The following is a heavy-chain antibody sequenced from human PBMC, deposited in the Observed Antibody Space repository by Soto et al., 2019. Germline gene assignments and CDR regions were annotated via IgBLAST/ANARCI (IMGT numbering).Heavy chain of an antibody. CDR3: VKDRATIFGVVWKYGMDV. D-gene: IGHD3-3*01. CDR1: GFTFRSYA. V-gene: IGHV3-23*01. Sequence: VQPGGSLRLSCAASGFTFRSYAMAWVRQAPGKGLEWVSGISEKGDTKNYADPVRGRFTISRDNSMNTLDLLMNSLRAEDTAVYYCVKDRATIFGVVWKYGMDVWGQGXXVXVSS. J-gene: IGHJ6*02. CDR2: ISEKGDTK.